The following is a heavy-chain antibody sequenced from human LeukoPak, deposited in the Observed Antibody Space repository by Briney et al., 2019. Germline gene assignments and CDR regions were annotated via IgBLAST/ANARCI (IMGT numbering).Heavy chain of an antibody. CDR2: ISGSGRST. CDR3: AKERDGDCLGYY. D-gene: IGHD2-21*02. CDR1: GFTFSSYA. Sequence: GGSLRLSCAASGFTFSSYAMSWVRQAPGKGLEWVSAISGSGRSTYYADSVKGRFTISRDNSKNTLYLQMNSLRSEDTAVYYCAKERDGDCLGYYWGQGTLVTVSS. J-gene: IGHJ4*02. V-gene: IGHV3-23*01.